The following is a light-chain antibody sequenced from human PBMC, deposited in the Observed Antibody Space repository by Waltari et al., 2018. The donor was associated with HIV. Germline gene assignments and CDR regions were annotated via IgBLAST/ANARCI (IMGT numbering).Light chain of an antibody. CDR3: QSYDSSLSGSV. CDR2: GNS. CDR1: SPNIGAGYA. V-gene: IGLV1-40*01. Sequence: QSVLTQPPSVSGAPGQRVTISCTGSSPNIGAGYAVHSYQQLPGTAPKLLIYGNSNRPSGVPDRFSGSKSGTSASLAITGLQAEDEADYYCQSYDSSLSGSVFGGGTKLTVL. J-gene: IGLJ2*01.